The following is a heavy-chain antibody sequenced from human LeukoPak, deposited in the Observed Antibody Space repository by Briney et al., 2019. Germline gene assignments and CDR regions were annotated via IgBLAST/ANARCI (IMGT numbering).Heavy chain of an antibody. CDR2: IIPIFGTA. D-gene: IGHD6-19*01. CDR1: GGTFSSYA. J-gene: IGHJ4*02. Sequence: ASVKVSCKASGGTFSSYAISWVRQAPGQGLEWMGGIIPIFGTANYAQKFQGRVTITADESTSTAYMELSSLRSEDTAVYYCARGSPGASVAGRQYIFDYWGQGTLVTVSS. V-gene: IGHV1-69*13. CDR3: ARGSPGASVAGRQYIFDY.